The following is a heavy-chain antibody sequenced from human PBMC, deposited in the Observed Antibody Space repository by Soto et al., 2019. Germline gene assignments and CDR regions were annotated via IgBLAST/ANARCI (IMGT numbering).Heavy chain of an antibody. J-gene: IGHJ5*02. Sequence: QLTLMESGPTLVKPTQTLTLTCNFSGFSLSTSGLGVVWFRQPPGEALEWLALIYWDDDKRYSPSLKSRLTVTKDSAKNQVVLVMTNVYPVDTGTYYCAKTWQEVNWFDPWAQGTLVTVSS. CDR1: GFSLSTSGLG. CDR3: AKTWQEVNWFDP. CDR2: IYWDDDK. V-gene: IGHV2-5*02.